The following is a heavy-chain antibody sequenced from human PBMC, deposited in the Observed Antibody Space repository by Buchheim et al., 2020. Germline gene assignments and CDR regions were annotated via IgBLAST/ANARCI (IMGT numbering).Heavy chain of an antibody. V-gene: IGHV3-15*07. CDR2: ITSKTDGGTT. CDR1: GFTFNNAW. Sequence: EVQLVESGGGLVKPGGSLRLSCAASGFTFNNAWMNWVRQVPGKGLEWVGRITSKTDGGTTDYAAPVKGRSTISRDDSKNTLYLQMNSLKTEDTAVYYCSTERYPDWGQGTL. CDR3: STERYPD. D-gene: IGHD2-15*01. J-gene: IGHJ4*02.